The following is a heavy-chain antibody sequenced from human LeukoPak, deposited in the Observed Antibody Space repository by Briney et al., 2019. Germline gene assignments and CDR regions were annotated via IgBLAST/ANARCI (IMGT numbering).Heavy chain of an antibody. J-gene: IGHJ4*02. D-gene: IGHD2-2*01. Sequence: PGGSLRLSCAASGFTLSSYGMHWVRQAPGKGLGWVAFIRYDGSNKYYADSVKGRFTISRDNSKNTLYLQMNSLRAEDTAVYYCAKDLGQLLPYWGQGTLVTVSS. CDR1: GFTLSSYG. V-gene: IGHV3-30*02. CDR3: AKDLGQLLPY. CDR2: IRYDGSNK.